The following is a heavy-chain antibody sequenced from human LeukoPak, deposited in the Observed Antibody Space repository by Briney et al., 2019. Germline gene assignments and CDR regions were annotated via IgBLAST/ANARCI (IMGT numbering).Heavy chain of an antibody. V-gene: IGHV4-34*01. CDR1: GGSFSGYY. Sequence: PSETLSLTCAVYGGSFSGYYWSWIRQPPGKGLEWIGEINHSGSTNYNPSLKSRVTISVDTSKNQFSLKLSSVTAADTAVYYCATTGYSSGWYERREKENYYYYYMDVWGKGTTVTISS. CDR2: INHSGST. CDR3: ATTGYSSGWYERREKENYYYYYMDV. D-gene: IGHD6-19*01. J-gene: IGHJ6*03.